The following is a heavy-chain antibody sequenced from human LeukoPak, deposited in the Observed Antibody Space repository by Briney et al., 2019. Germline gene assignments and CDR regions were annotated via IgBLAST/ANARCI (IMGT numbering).Heavy chain of an antibody. CDR2: IYYSGST. CDR1: GGSVSSGSYY. D-gene: IGHD6-13*01. V-gene: IGHV4-39*01. CDR3: ASPEIAAAGTGYFDY. Sequence: SDTLSLTCTVSGGSVSSGSYYWGWIRQPPGKGLEWIGSIYYSGSTYYNPSLKSRVTISVDTSKNQFSLKLSSVTAADTAVYYCASPEIAAAGTGYFDYWGQGTLVTVSS. J-gene: IGHJ4*02.